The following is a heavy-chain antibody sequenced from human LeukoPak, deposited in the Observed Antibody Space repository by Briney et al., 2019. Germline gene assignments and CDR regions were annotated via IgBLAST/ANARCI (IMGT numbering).Heavy chain of an antibody. CDR1: GYTFTSYG. Sequence: ASVKVSCKASGYTFTSYGISWVRQAPGQGLEWMGWISVNNGNPHYPKKFQGRVTMTTHTSTSTAYMEVRGLRADDTAVYYCQRITIFGVVIDFDYWGQGTLVAVSS. J-gene: IGHJ4*02. V-gene: IGHV1-18*01. CDR2: ISVNNGNP. D-gene: IGHD3-3*01. CDR3: QRITIFGVVIDFDY.